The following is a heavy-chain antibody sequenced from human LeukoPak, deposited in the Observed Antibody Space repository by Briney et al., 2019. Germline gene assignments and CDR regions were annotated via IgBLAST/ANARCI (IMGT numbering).Heavy chain of an antibody. J-gene: IGHJ4*02. D-gene: IGHD5-18*01. CDR3: ARRYTYGYFDY. CDR1: GGSISSYS. V-gene: IGHV4-59*08. CDR2: MYYTGST. Sequence: PSETLSLTCTVSGGSISSYSWSWIRQPAGKGLEWIGYMYYTGSTNYHPSLKSRVTISVDTSKNQFSLNLSSVTAADTAVYYCARRYTYGYFDYWGQGTLVTVSS.